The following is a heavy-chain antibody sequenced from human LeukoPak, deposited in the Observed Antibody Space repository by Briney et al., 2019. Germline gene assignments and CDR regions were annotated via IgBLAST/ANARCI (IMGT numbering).Heavy chain of an antibody. J-gene: IGHJ4*02. CDR2: IKSRTDGGTT. V-gene: IGHV3-15*01. CDR3: TTDPYNGIHFDY. CDR1: GFTFSSAW. Sequence: GGSLRLSCAASGFTFSSAWMSWVRQAPGKGLEWVGRIKSRTDGGTTDNAAPVKGRFTISRDDSKNMVYLQMNSLKSEDTAVYYCTTDPYNGIHFDYWGQGTLVTVSS. D-gene: IGHD1-14*01.